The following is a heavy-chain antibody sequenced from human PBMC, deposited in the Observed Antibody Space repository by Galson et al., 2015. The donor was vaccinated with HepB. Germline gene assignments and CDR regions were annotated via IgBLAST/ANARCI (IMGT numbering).Heavy chain of an antibody. D-gene: IGHD4-11*01. Sequence: SLRLSCAASGYTFSSYWMHWVRQAPGKGLVWVSRINSDGSSTSYADSVKGRFTISRDNAKNTLYLQMNSLRAEDTAVYYCARGSYSNHIAYYYYYMDVWGKGTTVTVSS. CDR3: ARGSYSNHIAYYYYYMDV. V-gene: IGHV3-74*01. CDR1: GYTFSSYW. J-gene: IGHJ6*03. CDR2: INSDGSST.